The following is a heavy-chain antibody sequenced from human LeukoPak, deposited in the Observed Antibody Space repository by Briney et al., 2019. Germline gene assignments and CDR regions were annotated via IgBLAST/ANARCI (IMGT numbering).Heavy chain of an antibody. CDR1: GYTFTTYA. CDR2: INTNTGNP. V-gene: IGHV7-4-1*02. Sequence: ASVKVSCKASGYTFTTYAMNWVRQAPGQGLEWMGWINTNTGNPTYAQGFTGRFVFSLDTSVSTAYLQISSLEAEDTAVYYCARERSGIGELLLYNWFDPWGQGTLVTVSS. D-gene: IGHD3-10*01. CDR3: ARERSGIGELLLYNWFDP. J-gene: IGHJ5*02.